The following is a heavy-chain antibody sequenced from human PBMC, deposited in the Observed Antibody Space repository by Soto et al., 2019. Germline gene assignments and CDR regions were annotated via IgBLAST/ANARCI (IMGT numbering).Heavy chain of an antibody. Sequence: SVNGSWQGAGFGLCVAAGGWGRLARGQRLEWIGWIIVGSANTNYAQKFQERVPITRDMSTSTAYMELSSLRSEDTAVYFCAADTRDSNGYGNYWGQRTLVTVSS. V-gene: IGHV1-58*01. CDR1: GFGLCVAA. CDR3: AADTRDSNGYGNY. D-gene: IGHD4-4*01. J-gene: IGHJ4*02. CDR2: IIVGSANT.